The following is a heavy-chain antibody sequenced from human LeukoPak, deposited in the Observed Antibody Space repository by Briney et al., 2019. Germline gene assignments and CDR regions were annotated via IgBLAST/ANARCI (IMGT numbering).Heavy chain of an antibody. J-gene: IGHJ4*02. CDR2: IYYSGST. CDR1: GDSISSSTYY. V-gene: IGHV4-39*01. Sequence: SETLSLTCIVSGDSISSSTYYWGWIRQPPGKGLEWIGTIYYSGSTYYNPSPKSRVTISVDTSNNQFSLKLNSVTTADTAMYYCARVPAAGPFDYWGQGTLVTVSS. CDR3: ARVPAAGPFDY. D-gene: IGHD2-2*01.